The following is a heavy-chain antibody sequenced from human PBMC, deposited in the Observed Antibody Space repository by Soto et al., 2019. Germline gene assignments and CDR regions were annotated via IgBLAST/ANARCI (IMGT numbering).Heavy chain of an antibody. D-gene: IGHD6-19*01. CDR3: AKDLGYSSVWYPRYYYYGMDV. J-gene: IGHJ6*02. CDR2: ISYDGSNK. CDR1: GFTFSSYG. Sequence: QVQLVESGGGVVQPGRSLRLSCAASGFTFSSYGMHWVRQAPGKGLEWVAVISYDGSNKYYADSVKGRFTISRDNSKNTLYLQMNILRAEDTAVYDCAKDLGYSSVWYPRYYYYGMDVWGHGTTVTVSS. V-gene: IGHV3-30*18.